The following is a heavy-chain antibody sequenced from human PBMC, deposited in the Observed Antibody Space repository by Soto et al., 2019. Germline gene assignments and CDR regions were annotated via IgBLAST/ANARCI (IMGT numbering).Heavy chain of an antibody. Sequence: ETLSLSCAASGFTFSSYAMSWVRQAPGKGLEWVSAISGSGGSTYYADSVKGRFTISRDNSKNTLYLQMNSLRAEDTAVYYCAKYYDSSGYYYVPFDYWGQGTLVTVSS. CDR3: AKYYDSSGYYYVPFDY. D-gene: IGHD3-22*01. J-gene: IGHJ4*02. V-gene: IGHV3-23*01. CDR2: ISGSGGST. CDR1: GFTFSSYA.